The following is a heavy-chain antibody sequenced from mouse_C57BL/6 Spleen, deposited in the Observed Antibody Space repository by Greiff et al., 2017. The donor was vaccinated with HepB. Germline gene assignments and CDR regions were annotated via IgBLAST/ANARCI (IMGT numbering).Heavy chain of an antibody. Sequence: QVQLKESGAELVKPGASVKLSCKASGYTFTSYWMQWVKQRPGQGLEWIGEIDPSDSYTNYNQKFKGKATLTVDTSSSTAYMQLSSLTSEDSAVYYCARSEDGYSFAYWGQGTLVTVSA. CDR1: GYTFTSYW. V-gene: IGHV1-50*01. CDR2: IDPSDSYT. CDR3: ARSEDGYSFAY. D-gene: IGHD2-3*01. J-gene: IGHJ3*01.